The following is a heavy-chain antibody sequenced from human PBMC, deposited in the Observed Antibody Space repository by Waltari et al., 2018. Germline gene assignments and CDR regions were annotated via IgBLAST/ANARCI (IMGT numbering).Heavy chain of an antibody. CDR1: GFTFSSYW. V-gene: IGHV3-74*01. CDR2: INSDGSGT. Sequence: EVQLVESGGGLVQPGGSLRVSCTASGFTFSSYWMHWVRQVPGKGLGWVSRINSDGSGTSYADSAKGRFTISRDNAKNTLFLQMNSLRGEDTAVYYCASGNSHAFDLWGQGTMVTVSS. J-gene: IGHJ3*01. D-gene: IGHD1-7*01. CDR3: ASGNSHAFDL.